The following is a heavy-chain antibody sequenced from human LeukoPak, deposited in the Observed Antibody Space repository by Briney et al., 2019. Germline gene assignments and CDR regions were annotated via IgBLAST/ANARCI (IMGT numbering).Heavy chain of an antibody. CDR1: GGSFSGHF. D-gene: IGHD6-13*01. Sequence: SETLSLTCGVFGGSFSGHFYSWIRQSPGKGLEWIGEITHRGSINYNPSLKSRVAMSVDTSKNHFSLNLTSVTAADNGIYYCARALAAAVINWGQGTLVTVSS. J-gene: IGHJ1*01. V-gene: IGHV4-34*01. CDR3: ARALAAAVIN. CDR2: ITHRGSI.